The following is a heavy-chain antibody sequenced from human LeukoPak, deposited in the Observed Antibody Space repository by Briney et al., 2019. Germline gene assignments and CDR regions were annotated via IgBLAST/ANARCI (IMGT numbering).Heavy chain of an antibody. CDR2: IYNGGTA. CDR3: AGGGEAARSLHY. Sequence: GGSLRLSCAASGVTINYFAWVRQAPGKGLEWVSVIYNGGTAYYAAPVKGGFTISRDNSKSTLFVYLQMNSLSTDDTAVYYCAGGGEAARSLHYWGQGTLVTVSS. CDR1: GVTINY. V-gene: IGHV3-66*02. J-gene: IGHJ4*02. D-gene: IGHD6-6*01.